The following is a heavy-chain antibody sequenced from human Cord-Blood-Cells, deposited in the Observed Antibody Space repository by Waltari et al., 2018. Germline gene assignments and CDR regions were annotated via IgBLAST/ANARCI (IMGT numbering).Heavy chain of an antibody. V-gene: IGHV3-53*01. J-gene: IGHJ4*02. CDR2: IYSGGST. Sequence: EVQLVESGGGLIQPGGSLRLPCAASGFTVSSNYISWVRQAPGKGLEWVSVIYSGGSTYYADAVKGRFTISRDNSKNTLYLQMNSLRAEDTAVYYCARESRYWNYYYFDYWGQGTLVTVSS. D-gene: IGHD1-7*01. CDR3: ARESRYWNYYYFDY. CDR1: GFTVSSNY.